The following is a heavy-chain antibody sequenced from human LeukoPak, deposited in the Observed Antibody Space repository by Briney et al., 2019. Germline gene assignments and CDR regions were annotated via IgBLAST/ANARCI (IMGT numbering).Heavy chain of an antibody. V-gene: IGHV3-66*01. Sequence: GGSLRLSCAASGFTFSSYSMNWVRQAPGKGLEWVSVIYSGGSTYYADSVKGRFTISRDNSKNTLYLQMNSLRAEDTAVYYCARGSYHPFDYWGQGTLVTVSS. J-gene: IGHJ4*02. CDR1: GFTFSSYS. CDR3: ARGSYHPFDY. CDR2: IYSGGST. D-gene: IGHD1-26*01.